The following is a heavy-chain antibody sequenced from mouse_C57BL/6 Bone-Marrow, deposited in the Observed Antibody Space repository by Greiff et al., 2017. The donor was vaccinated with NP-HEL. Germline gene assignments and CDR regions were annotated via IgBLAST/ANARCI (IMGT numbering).Heavy chain of an antibody. D-gene: IGHD2-1*01. CDR2: IYPRSGNT. J-gene: IGHJ4*01. CDR1: GYTFTSYG. Sequence: VQLKQSGAELARPGASVKLSCKASGYTFTSYGISWVKQRTGQGLEWIGEIYPRSGNTYYNEKFKGKATLTADKSSSTAYMELRSLTSEDSAVYFCARDGNYVLYAMDYWGQGTSVTVSS. V-gene: IGHV1-81*01. CDR3: ARDGNYVLYAMDY.